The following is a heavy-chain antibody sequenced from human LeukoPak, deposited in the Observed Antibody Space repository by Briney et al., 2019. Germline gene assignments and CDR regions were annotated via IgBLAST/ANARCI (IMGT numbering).Heavy chain of an antibody. Sequence: SGGSLRLSCAASAFTFSDYSMNWVRQPPGKGLEWISYIYTSSSTMYYADSVMGRFTISRDNAKESLYLQMNSLRDEDTAVYYCAREDDSWGPNNLDLWGQGTMVTVSS. CDR2: IYTSSSTM. D-gene: IGHD7-27*01. CDR3: AREDDSWGPNNLDL. V-gene: IGHV3-48*02. J-gene: IGHJ3*01. CDR1: AFTFSDYS.